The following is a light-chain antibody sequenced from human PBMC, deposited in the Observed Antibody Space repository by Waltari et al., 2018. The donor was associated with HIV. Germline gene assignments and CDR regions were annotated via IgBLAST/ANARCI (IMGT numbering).Light chain of an antibody. V-gene: IGKV4-1*01. J-gene: IGKJ4*01. CDR1: QSVLYSSTNKNY. CDR3: QQYYSSPLT. Sequence: DIVMTQSPDSLAVSLGERATINCKSSQSVLYSSTNKNYVAWYQQKPGQPPKLLFYWASTRESGVPDRFSGSGSGTDFTLTISSLQAEDVAVYYCQQYYSSPLTFGGGTKVEIK. CDR2: WAS.